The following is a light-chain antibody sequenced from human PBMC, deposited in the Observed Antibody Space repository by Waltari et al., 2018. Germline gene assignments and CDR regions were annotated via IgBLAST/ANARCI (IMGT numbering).Light chain of an antibody. V-gene: IGKV1-5*03. CDR1: QSISSW. CDR3: QQYDSYPRT. CDR2: KAS. J-gene: IGKJ1*01. Sequence: DIQMTQSPSTLSASVGDRVTITCRASQSISSWLAWYQQEPGKAPKLLIYKASSSESGVPPRFSGSGSGTEFTLTISSLQPDDFATYYCQQYDSYPRTFGQGTKVEIK.